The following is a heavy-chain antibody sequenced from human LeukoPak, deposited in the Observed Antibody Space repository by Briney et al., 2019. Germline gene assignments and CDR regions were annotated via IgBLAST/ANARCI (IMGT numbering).Heavy chain of an antibody. CDR1: GFTFSSFA. V-gene: IGHV3-23*01. J-gene: IGHJ4*02. D-gene: IGHD2-21*01. Sequence: GGSLRLSCAASGFTFSSFAMSWVRQAPGKGLEWVSSIGGTGTVTYYGDSVKGRFTISRDNSKKTVHLEMSGLRADDTAVYYCAKDLYGDGGYCFEYWGQGTLVTVSS. CDR3: AKDLYGDGGYCFEY. CDR2: IGGTGTVT.